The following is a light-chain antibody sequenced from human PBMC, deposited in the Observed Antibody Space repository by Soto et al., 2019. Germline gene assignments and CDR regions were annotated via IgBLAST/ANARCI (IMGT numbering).Light chain of an antibody. CDR1: QSVSSY. V-gene: IGKV3-20*01. CDR2: DAS. J-gene: IGKJ4*01. CDR3: QKHGSSLALT. Sequence: EIVLTQSPATLSLSPGERATLSCRASQSVSSYLAWYQQKPGQAPRLLIYDASNRATGIPDRFSGSGSGTDFTLTISRLEPEDFAVYYCQKHGSSLALTFGGGTKVDIK.